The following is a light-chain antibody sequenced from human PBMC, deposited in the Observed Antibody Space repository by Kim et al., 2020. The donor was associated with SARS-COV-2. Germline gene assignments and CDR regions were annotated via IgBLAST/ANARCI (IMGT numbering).Light chain of an antibody. CDR1: QSISNY. Sequence: SPGERATLSCRASQSISNYLAWYQQNPGQAPRLLIYDTSKRATGIPARFSGSGSGTDFIFTISSLEPEDFAVYYCQPRSNWPPVVTFGGGTKVEI. CDR2: DTS. CDR3: QPRSNWPPVVT. J-gene: IGKJ4*01. V-gene: IGKV3-11*01.